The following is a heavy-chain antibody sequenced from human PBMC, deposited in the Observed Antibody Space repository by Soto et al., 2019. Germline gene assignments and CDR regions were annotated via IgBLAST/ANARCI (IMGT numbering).Heavy chain of an antibody. CDR2: IWYDGSNK. D-gene: IGHD2-2*01. Sequence: QVQLVESGGGVVQPGRSLRLSCAASGFTFSSYGMHWVRQAPGKGLEWVADIWYDGSNKYYADSVKGRFTISRDNSKNTLYLQMNSLRAEDTAVYYCARGYCSSTSCYLRSYYYMDVWGKGTTVTVSS. J-gene: IGHJ6*03. CDR1: GFTFSSYG. V-gene: IGHV3-33*01. CDR3: ARGYCSSTSCYLRSYYYMDV.